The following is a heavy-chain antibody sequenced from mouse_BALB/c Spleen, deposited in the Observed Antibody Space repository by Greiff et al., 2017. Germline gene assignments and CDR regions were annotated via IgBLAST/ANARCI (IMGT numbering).Heavy chain of an antibody. CDR3: ARLITTGVALMDY. CDR2: IWSGGST. CDR1: GFSLTSYG. D-gene: IGHD2-4*01. Sequence: VKVVESGPGLVQPSQSLSITCTVSGFSLTSYGVHWVRQSPGKGLEWLGVIWSGGSTDYNAAFISRLSISKDNSKSQVFFKMNSLQANDTAIYYCARLITTGVALMDYWGQGTSVTVSS. V-gene: IGHV2-2*02. J-gene: IGHJ4*01.